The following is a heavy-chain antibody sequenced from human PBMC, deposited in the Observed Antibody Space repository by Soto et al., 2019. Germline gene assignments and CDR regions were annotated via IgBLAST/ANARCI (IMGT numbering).Heavy chain of an antibody. CDR1: GFTFSSYS. Sequence: EVQLVESGGGLVQPGGSLRLSCAASGFTFSSYSMNWVRQAPGKGLECGSYISSSSRTIYYADSVKGRFTISRDNAKNSLYLQMNSLRDEDTAVYYCARDREPLLAVATWFDPWGQGTLVTVSS. D-gene: IGHD6-19*01. CDR2: ISSSSRTI. V-gene: IGHV3-48*02. CDR3: ARDREPLLAVATWFDP. J-gene: IGHJ5*02.